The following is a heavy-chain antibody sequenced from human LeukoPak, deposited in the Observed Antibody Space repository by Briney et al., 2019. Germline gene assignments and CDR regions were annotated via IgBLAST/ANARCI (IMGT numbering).Heavy chain of an antibody. CDR1: GNTFTGYY. CDR2: INPNSDGI. J-gene: IGHJ4*02. Sequence: ASVKVSCKASGNTFTGYYMHWVRQAPGQGLEWMGRINPNSDGINFAQKFQGRVTMTRDTSISTAYMELSRLTSDDTAVYFCAGGIVTTYFFDYWGQGTLVTVSS. V-gene: IGHV1-2*06. D-gene: IGHD1-14*01. CDR3: AGGIVTTYFFDY.